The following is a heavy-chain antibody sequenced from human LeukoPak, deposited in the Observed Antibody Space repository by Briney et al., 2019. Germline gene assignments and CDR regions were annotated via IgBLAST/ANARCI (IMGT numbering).Heavy chain of an antibody. J-gene: IGHJ4*02. CDR1: GYTCTSYD. D-gene: IGHD6-13*01. CDR2: ISAYNGNT. V-gene: IGHV1-18*01. CDR3: ARDPKVHRQLASYFDY. Sequence: ASVKVSCKASGYTCTSYDISGVRQAPGQGLEWMGWISAYNGNTNYAQKLQGRVPMTTDTSTSTAYMELRSLRSDDTAVYYCARDPKVHRQLASYFDYWGQGTLVTVSS.